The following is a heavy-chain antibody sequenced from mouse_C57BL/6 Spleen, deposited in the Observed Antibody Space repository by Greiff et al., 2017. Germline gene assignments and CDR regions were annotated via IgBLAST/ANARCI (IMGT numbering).Heavy chain of an antibody. Sequence: QVQLQQSGPELVKPGASVKISCQASGYAFSSSWMNWVKQRHGKGLEWIGRIYPGDGDTIYNGKFKGKATLTSDKSSSTAYMPLRSLTSEDSEVYFCARCVYYYGSIPYYYARDYWGQGTSVTVAS. V-gene: IGHV1-82*01. CDR3: ARCVYYYGSIPYYYARDY. CDR1: GYAFSSSW. CDR2: IYPGDGDT. D-gene: IGHD1-1*01. J-gene: IGHJ4*01.